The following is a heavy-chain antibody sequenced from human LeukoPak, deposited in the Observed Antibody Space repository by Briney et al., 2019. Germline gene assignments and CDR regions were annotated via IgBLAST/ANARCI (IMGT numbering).Heavy chain of an antibody. CDR3: ARMSIVVVPAANDYYYYMDV. CDR1: GFTFSGYS. J-gene: IGHJ6*03. CDR2: ISSSSSTI. D-gene: IGHD2-2*01. V-gene: IGHV3-48*01. Sequence: GGSLRLSCAASGFTFSGYSMNWVRQAPGKGLEWVSYISSSSSTIYYADSVKGRLTISRDNAKNSLYLQMNSLRAEDTAVYYCARMSIVVVPAANDYYYYMDVWGKGTTVTVSS.